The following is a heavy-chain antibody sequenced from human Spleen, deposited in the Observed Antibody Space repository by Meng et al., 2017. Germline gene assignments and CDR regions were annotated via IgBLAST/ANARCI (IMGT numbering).Heavy chain of an antibody. CDR3: ARDRKNGIGYFDY. CDR1: GGSVSSSSNY. D-gene: IGHD1-26*01. V-gene: IGHV4-61*01. J-gene: IGHJ4*02. Sequence: QLPLQESGPGLVKPSETLSLTCTVSGGSVSSSSNYWSWIRQPPGKGLEWIGYIYHSGSTNYNPSLKSRVTISVDTSKNQFSLRLSSVTAADTAVYYCARDRKNGIGYFDYWGQGTLVTVFS. CDR2: IYHSGST.